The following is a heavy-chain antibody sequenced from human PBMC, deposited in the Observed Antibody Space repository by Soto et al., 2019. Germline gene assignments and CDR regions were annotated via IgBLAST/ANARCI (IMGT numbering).Heavy chain of an antibody. CDR1: GGSFSGYY. CDR2: INHSGST. J-gene: IGHJ4*02. CDR3: ARGQSSLLLDC. V-gene: IGHV4-34*01. Sequence: QVQLQQWGAGLLKPSETLSLTCAVYGGSFSGYYWSWIRQPPGKGLEWIGAINHSGSTNYNPSLKSRVTISVDTSKNQFSLKLSSVTVADTAVYYCARGQSSLLLDCWGQGVLVTVSS. D-gene: IGHD2-8*02.